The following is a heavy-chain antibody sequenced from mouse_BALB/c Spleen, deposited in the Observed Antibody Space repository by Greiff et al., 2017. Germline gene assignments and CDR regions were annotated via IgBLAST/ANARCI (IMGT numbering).Heavy chain of an antibody. D-gene: IGHD2-3*01. CDR3: ARRGGYYGGFAY. CDR2: ISYDGSN. V-gene: IGHV3-6*02. CDR1: GYSITSGYY. J-gene: IGHJ3*01. Sequence: EVKLVESGPGLVKPSQSLSLTCSVTGYSITSGYYWNWIRQFPGNKLEWMGYISYDGSNNYNPSLKNRISITRDTSKNQFFLKLNSVTTEDTATYYCARRGGYYGGFAYWGQGTLVTVSA.